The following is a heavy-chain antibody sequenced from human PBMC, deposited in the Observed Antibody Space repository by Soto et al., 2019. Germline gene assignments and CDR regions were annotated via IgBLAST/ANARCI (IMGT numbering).Heavy chain of an antibody. CDR3: VTPRSPMRGFDY. CDR2: IYYIGST. J-gene: IGHJ4*02. Sequence: SETLSLTCTVSGGCISSYDWSGIRQPPGKGLEWIGDIYYIGSTDYNPSLKSGVPISVDTSKNQFSLKLNSVTAADTAVYYCVTPRSPMRGFDYWGQGTLVPVSS. V-gene: IGHV4-59*08. CDR1: GGCISSYD. D-gene: IGHD3-10*01.